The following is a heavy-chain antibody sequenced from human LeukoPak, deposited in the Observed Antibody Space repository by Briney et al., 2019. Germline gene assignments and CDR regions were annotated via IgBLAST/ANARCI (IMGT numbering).Heavy chain of an antibody. D-gene: IGHD3-3*01. Sequence: SVKVSCKASGGTFSSYAISWVRQAPGQGLEWMGGIIPIFGTANYAQKFQGRVTITADESTSTAYMELSSLRSEDTAVHYCARSLITIFGVVIKGYNWFDPWGQGTLVTVSS. V-gene: IGHV1-69*13. CDR3: ARSLITIFGVVIKGYNWFDP. CDR1: GGTFSSYA. J-gene: IGHJ5*02. CDR2: IIPIFGTA.